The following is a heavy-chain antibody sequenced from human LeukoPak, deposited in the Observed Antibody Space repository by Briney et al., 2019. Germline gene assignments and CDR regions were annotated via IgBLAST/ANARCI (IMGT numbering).Heavy chain of an antibody. CDR3: ARDARVYDSSGYYYSHFDY. V-gene: IGHV3-66*02. J-gene: IGHJ4*02. Sequence: GGSLRLSCAASGFTVSSNYMSWLRQAPGKGLAWVSVIYSGGSTYYADSVKGRFTISRDNSKNTLYLQMNSLRAEDTAVYYCARDARVYDSSGYYYSHFDYWGQGTLVTVSS. CDR1: GFTVSSNY. CDR2: IYSGGST. D-gene: IGHD3-22*01.